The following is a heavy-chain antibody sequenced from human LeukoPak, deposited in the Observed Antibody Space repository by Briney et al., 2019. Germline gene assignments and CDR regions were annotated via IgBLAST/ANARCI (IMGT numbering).Heavy chain of an antibody. CDR2: IIPIFGTA. CDR3: ARVTRYCSSTSCYRINWFDP. CDR1: GGTFSSYA. V-gene: IGHV1-69*05. J-gene: IGHJ5*02. D-gene: IGHD2-2*02. Sequence: SVKVSCKASGGTFSSYAISWVRQAPGQGLEWMGGIIPIFGTANYAQKFQGRDTITTDESTSTAYMELSSLRSEDTAVYYCARVTRYCSSTSCYRINWFDPWGQGTLVTVSS.